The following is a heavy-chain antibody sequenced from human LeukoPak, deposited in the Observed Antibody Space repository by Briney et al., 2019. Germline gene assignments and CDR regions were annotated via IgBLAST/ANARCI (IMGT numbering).Heavy chain of an antibody. J-gene: IGHJ5*02. CDR3: ATYGSGSYRFDP. V-gene: IGHV4-59*06. CDR2: IHHSGST. CDR1: GGSISSHY. D-gene: IGHD3-10*01. Sequence: PSETLSLTCTVSGGSISSHYWSWIRQHPGKGLEWIGYIHHSGSTYYNPSLKSRVIISVDTSKNQFSLKLNSVTAADTAVYYCATYGSGSYRFDPWGQGTLVTVSS.